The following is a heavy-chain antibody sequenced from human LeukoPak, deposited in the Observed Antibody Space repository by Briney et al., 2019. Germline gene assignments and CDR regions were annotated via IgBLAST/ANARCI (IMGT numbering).Heavy chain of an antibody. Sequence: SVKVSCKSSGGTFSSYTISWVRQAPGQGHEWMGRIIPILGIANYAQKFQGRVTITADKSTSTAYMELSSLRSEDTAVYYCAREVGYSYGLDYWGQGTLVTVSS. J-gene: IGHJ4*02. CDR1: GGTFSSYT. CDR2: IIPILGIA. V-gene: IGHV1-69*04. D-gene: IGHD5-18*01. CDR3: AREVGYSYGLDY.